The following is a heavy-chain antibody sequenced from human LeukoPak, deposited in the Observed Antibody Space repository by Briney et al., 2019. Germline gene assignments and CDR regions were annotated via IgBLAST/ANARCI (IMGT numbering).Heavy chain of an antibody. CDR2: IYTSGST. V-gene: IGHV4-4*07. CDR3: AGEGIVGATRPFDY. Sequence: PSETLSLTCTVSGGSISSYYWSRIRQPAGKGLEWIGRIYTSGSTNFNPSLKSRVTMSVDTSKNQFFLKLSSVTAADTAVYYCAGEGIVGATRPFDYWGQGTLVTVSS. J-gene: IGHJ4*02. CDR1: GGSISSYY. D-gene: IGHD1-26*01.